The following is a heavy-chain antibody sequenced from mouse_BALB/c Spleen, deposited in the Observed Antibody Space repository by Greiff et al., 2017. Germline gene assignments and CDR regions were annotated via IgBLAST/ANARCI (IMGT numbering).Heavy chain of an antibody. V-gene: IGHV5-6-5*01. J-gene: IGHJ3*01. CDR2: ISSGGST. CDR3: AKGREPFAY. Sequence: EVQRVESGGGLVKPGGSLKLSCAASGFTFSSYAMSWVRQTPEKRLEWVASISSGGSTYYPASVKGRFTISRDNARNILYQQMSILRSEDTAMYCCAKGREPFAYWGQGTLVTVSA. CDR1: GFTFSSYA.